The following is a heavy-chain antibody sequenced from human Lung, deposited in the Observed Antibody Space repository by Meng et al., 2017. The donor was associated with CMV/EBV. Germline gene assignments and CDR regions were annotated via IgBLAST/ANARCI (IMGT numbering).Heavy chain of an antibody. CDR3: AREGGKGDYRDYRMYYGMDV. Sequence: SETLSLTCSLSGTSIRSSTYYWGWIRQPPGKGLEWIGSISYSGNTYYNPSLKSPVTISVDTSKNQFSLRLSSVTAADTAVYYCAREGGKGDYRDYRMYYGMDVWGQGTXVTVSS. CDR1: GTSIRSSTYY. CDR2: ISYSGNT. V-gene: IGHV4-39*07. J-gene: IGHJ6*02. D-gene: IGHD4-11*01.